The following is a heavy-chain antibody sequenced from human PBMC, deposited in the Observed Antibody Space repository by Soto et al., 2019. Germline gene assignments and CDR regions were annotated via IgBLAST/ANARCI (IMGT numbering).Heavy chain of an antibody. V-gene: IGHV3-33*06. D-gene: IGHD2-21*02. CDR1: GFTFSTYG. J-gene: IGHJ4*02. CDR3: VKDHCGGDCYSNPYFDY. CDR2: IWYDGSKK. Sequence: QVPLVESGGGVVQPGRSLRLSCAASGFTFSTYGIHRVRQAPGKGLEWLAVIWYDGSKKYYADSVQGRFTISRDNSKNTGYLQMNSLRAEDTAVYYCVKDHCGGDCYSNPYFDYWGQGTLVTVSS.